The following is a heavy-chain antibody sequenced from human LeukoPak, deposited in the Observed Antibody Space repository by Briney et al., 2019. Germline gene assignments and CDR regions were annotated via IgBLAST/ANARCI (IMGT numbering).Heavy chain of an antibody. CDR1: GFTFSSYA. J-gene: IGHJ6*03. CDR2: ISYDGSNK. CDR3: ARDPRVYYYYYMDV. V-gene: IGHV3-30-3*01. Sequence: PGGSLRLSCAASGFTFSSYAMHWVRQAPGKGLEWVAVISYDGSNKYYADSVKGRFTVSRDNSKNTLYLQMNSLRAEDTAVYYCARDPRVYYYYYMDVWGKGTTVTVSS.